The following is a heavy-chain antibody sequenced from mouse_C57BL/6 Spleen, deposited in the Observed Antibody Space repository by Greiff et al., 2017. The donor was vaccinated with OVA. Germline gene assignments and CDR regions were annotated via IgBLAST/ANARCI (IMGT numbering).Heavy chain of an antibody. D-gene: IGHD3-2*02. J-gene: IGHJ2*01. Sequence: QVQLQQSGAELVMPGASVKLSCKASGYTFTSYWMHWVKQRPGQGLEWIGEIDPSDSYTNYNQKFKGKSTLTVDKSSSTAYMQLSSLTSEDSAVYYCAGQTAQATFSFDYWGQGTTLTVSS. CDR3: AGQTAQATFSFDY. V-gene: IGHV1-69*01. CDR2: IDPSDSYT. CDR1: GYTFTSYW.